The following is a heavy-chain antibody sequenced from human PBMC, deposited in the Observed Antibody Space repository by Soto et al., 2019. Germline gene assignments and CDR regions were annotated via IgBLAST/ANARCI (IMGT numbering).Heavy chain of an antibody. V-gene: IGHV4-39*01. D-gene: IGHD3-10*01. Sequence: SETLSLTCTVSGGSISSSSYYWGWIRQPPGKGLEWIGSIYYSGSTYYNPSLKSRVTISVDTSKNQFSLKLSSVTAADTAVYYCARLRSGSRPNFDYWGQGTLVTVSS. CDR3: ARLRSGSRPNFDY. CDR1: GGSISSSSYY. J-gene: IGHJ4*02. CDR2: IYYSGST.